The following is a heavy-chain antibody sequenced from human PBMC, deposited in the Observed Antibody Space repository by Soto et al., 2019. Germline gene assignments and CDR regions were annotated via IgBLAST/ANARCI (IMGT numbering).Heavy chain of an antibody. V-gene: IGHV5-51*01. CDR1: GYSFTSYW. D-gene: IGHD3-22*01. CDR3: ARQPYYYDSSGYSPDYYYYGMDV. J-gene: IGHJ6*02. CDR2: IYPGDSDT. Sequence: GESLKISCKGSGYSFTSYWISWVRQMPGKGLEWMGIIYPGDSDTGYSPSFQGQVTISADKSISTAYLQWSSLKASDTAMYYCARQPYYYDSSGYSPDYYYYGMDVWGQGTTVTVSS.